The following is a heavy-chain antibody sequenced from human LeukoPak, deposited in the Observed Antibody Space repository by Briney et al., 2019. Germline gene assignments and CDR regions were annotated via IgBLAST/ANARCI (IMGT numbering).Heavy chain of an antibody. CDR3: ARVGYSYGLGFDY. J-gene: IGHJ4*02. CDR1: GYSISSGYY. CDR2: IYYSGST. D-gene: IGHD5-18*01. V-gene: IGHV4-38-2*02. Sequence: SETLSLTCTVSGYSISSGYYWGWIRQPPGKGLEWIGSIYYSGSTYYNPPLKSRVTISVDTSKNQFSLKLSSVTAADTAVYYCARVGYSYGLGFDYWGQGTLVTVSS.